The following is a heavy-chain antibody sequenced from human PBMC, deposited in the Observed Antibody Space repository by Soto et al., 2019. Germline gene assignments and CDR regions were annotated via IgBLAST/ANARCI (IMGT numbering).Heavy chain of an antibody. CDR3: ARGATYYDFWGGDY. D-gene: IGHD3-3*01. J-gene: IGHJ4*02. CDR1: GGSISNYY. CDR2: INHGGST. Sequence: PAETLSLTCTVSGGSISNYYWSWIRQPPGKGLEWIGEINHGGSTNYNPSLKSRVTISADTSKNQFSLKLSSVTAADTAVYSCARGATYYDFWGGDYWGQGTPVTVSS. V-gene: IGHV4-34*01.